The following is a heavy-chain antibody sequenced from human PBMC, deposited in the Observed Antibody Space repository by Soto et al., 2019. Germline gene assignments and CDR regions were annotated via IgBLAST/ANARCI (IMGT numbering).Heavy chain of an antibody. CDR3: TREIHYLES. Sequence: SLRLSCATSGFTFGYFYISGVRQAPGRGLEWVGFIRSKDYGGTTAYAASVKGRFAISRDDSTGIAYLQMKSLKIEDTAVYYCTREIHYLESWGQGTLVT. V-gene: IGHV3-49*02. CDR2: IRSKDYGGTT. CDR1: GFTFGYFY. J-gene: IGHJ4*02.